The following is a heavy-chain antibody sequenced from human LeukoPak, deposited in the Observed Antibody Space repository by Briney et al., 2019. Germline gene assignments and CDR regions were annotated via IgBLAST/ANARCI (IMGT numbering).Heavy chain of an antibody. CDR3: ARGVRGVIITFDAFDI. Sequence: SGKVSCKASGGTFSSYAISWVRQAPGQGLEWMGGIIPIFGTANYAQKFQGRVTITADESTSTAYMELSSLRSEDTAVYYCARGVRGVIITFDAFDIWGQGTMVTVSS. J-gene: IGHJ3*02. CDR2: IIPIFGTA. CDR1: GGTFSSYA. D-gene: IGHD3-10*02. V-gene: IGHV1-69*01.